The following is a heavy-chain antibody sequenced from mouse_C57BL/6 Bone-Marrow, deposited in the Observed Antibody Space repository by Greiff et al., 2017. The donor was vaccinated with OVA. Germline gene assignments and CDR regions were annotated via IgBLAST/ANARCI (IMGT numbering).Heavy chain of an antibody. D-gene: IGHD2-1*01. V-gene: IGHV6-6*01. CDR1: GFTFSDAW. Sequence: EVMLVESGGGLVQPGGSMKLSCAASGFTFSDAWMDWVRQSPEKGLEWVAEIRNKANNHATYYAESVKGRFTISRDDSKSSVYLQMNSLRAEDTGIYYCTRSIYRFAYWGQGTLVTVSA. J-gene: IGHJ3*01. CDR2: IRNKANNHAT. CDR3: TRSIYRFAY.